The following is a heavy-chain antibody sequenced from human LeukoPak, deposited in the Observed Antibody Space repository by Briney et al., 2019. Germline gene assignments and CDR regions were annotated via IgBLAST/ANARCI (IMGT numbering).Heavy chain of an antibody. Sequence: PGASLQISCKGSGSIFTSYWIGWVRQLPGKGLEGMGIIYPGDSDTRYSPSFQGQVTISADKSISTAYLQWSSLKASDTAMYYCARLGQWLVSSFDYWGQGTLVTVSS. V-gene: IGHV5-51*01. CDR3: ARLGQWLVSSFDY. CDR1: GSIFTSYW. J-gene: IGHJ4*02. D-gene: IGHD6-19*01. CDR2: IYPGDSDT.